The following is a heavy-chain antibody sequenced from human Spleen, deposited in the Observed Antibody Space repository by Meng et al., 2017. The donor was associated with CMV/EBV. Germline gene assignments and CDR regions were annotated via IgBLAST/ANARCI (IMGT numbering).Heavy chain of an antibody. Sequence: ASVKVSCKTSGYTFTDFTDYYTHWVRQAPGHGLEWMGWINPNSGGTNYALKFQGRVTMTRDTSISTAYMELSRLRSDDTAVYYCARAGGYCSSTSCYLFRYWGQGTLVTVSS. V-gene: IGHV1-2*02. CDR3: ARAGGYCSSTSCYLFRY. CDR1: GYTFTDFTDYY. D-gene: IGHD2-2*01. J-gene: IGHJ4*02. CDR2: INPNSGGT.